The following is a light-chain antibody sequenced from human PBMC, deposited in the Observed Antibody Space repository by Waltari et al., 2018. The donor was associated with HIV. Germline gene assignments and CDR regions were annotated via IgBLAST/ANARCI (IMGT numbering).Light chain of an antibody. CDR1: QSISSNY. CDR2: GAS. Sequence: EIVLTQSPGTLSLSPGERATLSCRASQSISSNYLAWYQQKPGQAPRLLIYGASSRPTGIPDRFSGSGSGTDFTLTISRLEPEDFSVYYCQHYGRSPGYTFGQGTKLQIK. V-gene: IGKV3-20*01. J-gene: IGKJ2*01. CDR3: QHYGRSPGYT.